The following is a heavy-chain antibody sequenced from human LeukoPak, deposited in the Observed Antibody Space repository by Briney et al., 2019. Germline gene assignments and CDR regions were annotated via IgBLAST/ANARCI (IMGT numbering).Heavy chain of an antibody. V-gene: IGHV3-9*01. CDR3: AKASSMYSSPLDY. D-gene: IGHD6-13*01. CDR2: ISWNSGSI. Sequence: GGSLRLSCVASGFTFSSYAMNWVRQAPGKGLEWVSGISWNSGSIGYADSVKGRFTISRDNAKNSLYLQMNSLRAEDTALYYCAKASSMYSSPLDYWGQGTLVTVSS. CDR1: GFTFSSYA. J-gene: IGHJ4*02.